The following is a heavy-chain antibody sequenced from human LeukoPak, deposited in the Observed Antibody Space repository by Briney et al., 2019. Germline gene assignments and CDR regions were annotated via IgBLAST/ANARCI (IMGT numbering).Heavy chain of an antibody. V-gene: IGHV1-18*04. CDR2: ISTYFGVT. J-gene: IGHJ5*02. Sequence: ASVNVSCKASGFRFSSFGVSWVRQAPGQGLEWMGGISTYFGVTHYAEKFEDRVTMTIDTSTTTAYMELRSLRYDDTAVYYCARDSDYSGNGNGDWFDPWGQGTVVTVSS. CDR3: ARDSDYSGNGNGDWFDP. CDR1: GFRFSSFG. D-gene: IGHD4-11*01.